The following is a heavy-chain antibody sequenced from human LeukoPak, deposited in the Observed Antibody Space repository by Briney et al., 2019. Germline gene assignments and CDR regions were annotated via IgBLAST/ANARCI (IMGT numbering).Heavy chain of an antibody. Sequence: GGSLRLSCAASGFTVSSNYMSWVRQAPGKGLEWASVIYSGGSTYYADSVKGRFTISRDNSKNTLYLQMNSLRAEDTAVYYCARDSPRGAFDIWGQGTMVTVSS. CDR1: GFTVSSNY. CDR2: IYSGGST. J-gene: IGHJ3*02. CDR3: ARDSPRGAFDI. V-gene: IGHV3-53*01.